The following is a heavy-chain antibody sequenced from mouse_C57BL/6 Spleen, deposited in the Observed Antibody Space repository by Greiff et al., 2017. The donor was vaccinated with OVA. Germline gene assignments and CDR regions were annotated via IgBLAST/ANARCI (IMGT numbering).Heavy chain of an antibody. V-gene: IGHV1-64*01. CDR2: IHPNSGST. CDR1: GYTFTSYW. J-gene: IGHJ4*01. Sequence: QVQLQQPGAELVKPGASVKLSCKASGYTFTSYWMHWVKQRPGQGLEWIGMIHPNSGSTNYNEKFKSKATLTVDKSSSTAYMQLSSLTSEDSAVYYCARSGYGYDGMDYWGQGTSVTVSS. D-gene: IGHD2-2*01. CDR3: ARSGYGYDGMDY.